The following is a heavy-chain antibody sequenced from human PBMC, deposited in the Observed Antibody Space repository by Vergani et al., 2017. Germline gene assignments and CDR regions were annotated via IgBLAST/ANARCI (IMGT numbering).Heavy chain of an antibody. J-gene: IGHJ5*02. Sequence: QVQLVQSGAEVKKPGSSVKVSCKASGGTFSSYAISWVRQAPGQGLEWMGGIIPIFGTANYAQKFQGRVTITADESTSTAYMERSSLRSEDTAVYYCASSGRYCGGGSCYSRGWFDPWGQGTLVTVSS. D-gene: IGHD2-15*01. CDR1: GGTFSSYA. CDR3: ASSGRYCGGGSCYSRGWFDP. V-gene: IGHV1-69*01. CDR2: IIPIFGTA.